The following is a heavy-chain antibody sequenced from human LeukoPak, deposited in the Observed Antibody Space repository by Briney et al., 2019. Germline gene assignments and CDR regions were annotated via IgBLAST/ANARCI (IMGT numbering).Heavy chain of an antibody. CDR2: INHSGST. D-gene: IGHD3-3*01. V-gene: IGHV4-34*01. J-gene: IGHJ4*02. Sequence: SETLSLTCAVYGGSFSGYYRSWIRQPPGKGLEWIGEINHSGSTNYNPSLKSRVTISVDTSKNQFSLKLSSVTAADTAVYYCARSRLRFLEWLPLDYWGQGTLVTVSS. CDR3: ARSRLRFLEWLPLDY. CDR1: GGSFSGYY.